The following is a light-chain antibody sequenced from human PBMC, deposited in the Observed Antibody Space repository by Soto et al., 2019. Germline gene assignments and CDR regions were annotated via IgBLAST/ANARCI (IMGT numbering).Light chain of an antibody. J-gene: IGKJ1*01. Sequence: EIVLTQSPGTLSLSPGERATLSCRASQSVTSNSLAWYQQKPGQAPRLLIYGAYNRATGIPDRFSGSGSGTDFTLTISRLEAEDFAVYYCLEYGSSRTFGLGTKVEIK. CDR1: QSVTSNS. CDR3: LEYGSSRT. CDR2: GAY. V-gene: IGKV3-20*01.